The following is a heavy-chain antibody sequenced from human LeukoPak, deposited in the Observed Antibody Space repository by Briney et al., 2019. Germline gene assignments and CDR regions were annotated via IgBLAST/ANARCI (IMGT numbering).Heavy chain of an antibody. J-gene: IGHJ4*02. D-gene: IGHD2-21*02. CDR2: ISSSSSYI. V-gene: IGHV3-21*04. CDR3: AKACGGDCYLYYFDY. Sequence: PGGSLRLSCAASGFSFSSYSMNWVRQAPGKGLEWVSSISSSSSYIYYADSVKGRFTISRDNSKNTLYLQMNSLRAEDTAVYYCAKACGGDCYLYYFDYWGQGTLVTVSS. CDR1: GFSFSSYS.